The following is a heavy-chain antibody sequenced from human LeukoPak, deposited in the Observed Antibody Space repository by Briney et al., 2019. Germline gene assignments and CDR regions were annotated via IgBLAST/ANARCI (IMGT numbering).Heavy chain of an antibody. D-gene: IGHD3-16*01. Sequence: GGSLRLSCAASGFTVSSNYMSWVRQAPGKGLEWVSVIYSGGSTYYADSVKGRFTISRDNSKNTLYLQMNSLRAEDTAVYYCARRTAYMEYFDLWGRGTLVTVSS. CDR1: GFTVSSNY. J-gene: IGHJ2*01. CDR3: ARRTAYMEYFDL. CDR2: IYSGGST. V-gene: IGHV3-53*01.